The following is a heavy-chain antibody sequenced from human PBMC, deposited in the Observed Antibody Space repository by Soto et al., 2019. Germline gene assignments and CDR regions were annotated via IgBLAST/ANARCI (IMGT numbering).Heavy chain of an antibody. V-gene: IGHV1-69*13. CDR3: ARSMSGSSSWYYYYYGMDV. J-gene: IGHJ6*02. Sequence: SVKVSCKASGGTFSSYAISWVRQAPGQGLEWMGGIIPIFGTANYAQKFQGRVTITADESTSTAYMEPSSLRSEDTAVYYCARSMSGSSSWYYYYYGMDVWGQGTTVTVSS. CDR2: IIPIFGTA. D-gene: IGHD6-13*01. CDR1: GGTFSSYA.